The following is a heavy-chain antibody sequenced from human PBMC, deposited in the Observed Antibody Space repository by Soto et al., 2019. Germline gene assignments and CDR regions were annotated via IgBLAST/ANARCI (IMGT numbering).Heavy chain of an antibody. CDR3: AKAKLRAQYFDY. D-gene: IGHD2-15*01. V-gene: IGHV3-23*01. Sequence: GSLRLSCAASGFTFSSYAMSWVRQAPGKGLEWVSAISGSGGSTYYADSVKGRFTISRDNSKNTLYLQMNSLRAEDTAVYYCAKAKLRAQYFDYWGQGTLVTVSS. J-gene: IGHJ4*02. CDR1: GFTFSSYA. CDR2: ISGSGGST.